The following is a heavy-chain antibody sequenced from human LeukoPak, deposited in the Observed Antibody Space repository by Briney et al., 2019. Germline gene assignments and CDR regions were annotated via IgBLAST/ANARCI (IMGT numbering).Heavy chain of an antibody. CDR1: GGTFSSYA. CDR2: IIPIFGTA. J-gene: IGHJ5*02. D-gene: IGHD3-10*01. CDR3: ARDGYETYYYGSGSYSNWFDP. V-gene: IGHV1-69*06. Sequence: GASVKVSCKASGGTFSSYAISWVRQAPGQGLEWMGRIIPIFGTANYAQKFQGRVTITADKSTSTAYMELSSLRSEDTAVHYCARDGYETYYYGSGSYSNWFDPWGQGTLVTVSS.